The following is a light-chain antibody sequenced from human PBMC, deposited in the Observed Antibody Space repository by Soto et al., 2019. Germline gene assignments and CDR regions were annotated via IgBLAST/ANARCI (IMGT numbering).Light chain of an antibody. Sequence: EVVLTQSPGTLSLSPGERATLSCRASQSVSSTSLAWYQQKPGQAPRLLINGASSRATGIPDRFSGSGSGADFTLTISRLESEDFAVYYCQHYGNSPPMYTFGQGTKLEIK. CDR2: GAS. CDR1: QSVSSTS. V-gene: IGKV3-20*01. J-gene: IGKJ2*01. CDR3: QHYGNSPPMYT.